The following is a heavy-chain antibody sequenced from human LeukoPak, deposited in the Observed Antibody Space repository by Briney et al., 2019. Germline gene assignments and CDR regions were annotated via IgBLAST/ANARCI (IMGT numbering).Heavy chain of an antibody. D-gene: IGHD3-10*01. CDR2: ISWNSGSI. CDR1: GFTFDDYA. CDR3: ARDQRYYDSGSFVYGMDA. Sequence: QTGGSLRLSCAASGFTFDDYAMHWVRQAPGKGLEWVSGISWNSGSIGYADSVKGRFTISRDNAKNSLYLQMNSLRAEDTALYYCARDQRYYDSGSFVYGMDAWGQGTTVTVSS. J-gene: IGHJ6*02. V-gene: IGHV3-9*01.